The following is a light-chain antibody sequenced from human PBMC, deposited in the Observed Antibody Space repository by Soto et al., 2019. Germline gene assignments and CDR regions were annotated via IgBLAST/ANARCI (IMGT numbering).Light chain of an antibody. J-gene: IGKJ2*01. CDR1: QSVLYSPNTKNY. CDR3: QQYESTPPT. CDR2: WSS. V-gene: IGKV4-1*01. Sequence: DIVMTQSPDSRAVSLGERATINCKSSQSVLYSPNTKNYLAWYQQRPGQPPKLLISWSSTREAGVPDRFSGSGSGSDFNLTITSLQAEDVAVYYCQQYESTPPTFGQGTKVEIK.